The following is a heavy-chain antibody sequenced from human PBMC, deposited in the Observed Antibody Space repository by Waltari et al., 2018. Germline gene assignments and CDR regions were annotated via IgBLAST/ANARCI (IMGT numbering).Heavy chain of an antibody. Sequence: QVQLQESGPGLVKSSQTLSLTCSVSGVSISRGGYFWSWIRQRPGKGLEWIGFTSSTGSTLINPSLKSRLSISLDTAKNEFSLNVNSLTAADTAVYFCARRGGNQPGHYYYGLDVWGLGTTVTVSS. J-gene: IGHJ6*02. V-gene: IGHV4-31*03. D-gene: IGHD3-16*01. CDR3: ARRGGNQPGHYYYGLDV. CDR2: TSSTGST. CDR1: GVSISRGGYF.